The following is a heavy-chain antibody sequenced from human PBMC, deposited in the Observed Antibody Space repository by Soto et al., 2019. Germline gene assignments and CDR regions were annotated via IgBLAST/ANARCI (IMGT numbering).Heavy chain of an antibody. Sequence: GGSLRLSCAASGFTFDNYALTWVRQAPGKGLEWVSTISVSGGTTHYADSVKGRFTISRDNAKNTLYLQMNSLRAEDTAVYYCARDQTVAGPTTFDYCGQGTLVTVSS. CDR2: ISVSGGTT. V-gene: IGHV3-23*01. CDR1: GFTFDNYA. D-gene: IGHD6-19*01. J-gene: IGHJ4*02. CDR3: ARDQTVAGPTTFDY.